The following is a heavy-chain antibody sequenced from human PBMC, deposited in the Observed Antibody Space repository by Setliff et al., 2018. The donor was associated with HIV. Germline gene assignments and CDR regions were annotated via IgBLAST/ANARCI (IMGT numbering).Heavy chain of an antibody. CDR2: FHHSGSV. CDR1: GYSISTAYY. J-gene: IGHJ4*02. CDR3: ARGKGGLVGPAEFDY. V-gene: IGHV4-38-2*01. D-gene: IGHD1-26*01. Sequence: PSETLSLTCAVSGYSISTAYYWGWIRQSPEKGLEWIGGFHHSGSVHYNPSLKSRVSISGQTSKNQFSLKLTSVTAADTAVFYCARGKGGLVGPAEFDYWGPGTLVTVSS.